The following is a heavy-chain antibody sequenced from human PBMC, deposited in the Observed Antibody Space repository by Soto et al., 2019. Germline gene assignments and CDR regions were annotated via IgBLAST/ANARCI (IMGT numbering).Heavy chain of an antibody. D-gene: IGHD1-26*01. CDR1: GYTFTSYD. CDR3: ARLSPLPYTFGYYYGMDV. CDR2: MNPNSGNT. V-gene: IGHV1-8*01. Sequence: GVSVKVSCTASGYTFTSYDINWVRQATGQGFEYLGWMNPNSGNTGYVKKFQGRVTMTRDTSMSTAYMELSSLRSEDTAVYYCARLSPLPYTFGYYYGMDVWGQGTTVTVSS. J-gene: IGHJ6*02.